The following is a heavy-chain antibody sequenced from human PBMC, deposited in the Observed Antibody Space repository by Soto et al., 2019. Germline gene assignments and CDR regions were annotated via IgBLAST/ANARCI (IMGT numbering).Heavy chain of an antibody. CDR1: GFSISTSGVG. J-gene: IGHJ4*02. Sequence: QITLKESGPTLVKPTQTLTLTCTFSGFSISTSGVGVGWIRQPPGKALEWLALIFWDDDKRYSPSLKSRLTITKGTSKNQVFLTMTNMDPVDTATYYCAHSPPYDIIIGSLNYFDYWGQGTLVTVSS. CDR3: AHSPPYDIIIGSLNYFDY. D-gene: IGHD3-9*01. V-gene: IGHV2-5*02. CDR2: IFWDDDK.